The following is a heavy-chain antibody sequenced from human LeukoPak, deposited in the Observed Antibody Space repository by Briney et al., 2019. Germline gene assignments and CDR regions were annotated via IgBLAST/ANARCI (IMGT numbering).Heavy chain of an antibody. CDR1: GYTFTSYG. V-gene: IGHV1-18*01. CDR3: ARDDYDSSGYYYPYYFDY. CDR2: ISAYNGNT. D-gene: IGHD3-22*01. Sequence: ASVKVSCKASGYTFTSYGISWVRQAPGQGLEWMGWISAYNGNTNYAQKLQGRVTMTTDTSTSTAYMELRGLRSDDTAVYYCARDDYDSSGYYYPYYFDYWGQGTLVTVSS. J-gene: IGHJ4*02.